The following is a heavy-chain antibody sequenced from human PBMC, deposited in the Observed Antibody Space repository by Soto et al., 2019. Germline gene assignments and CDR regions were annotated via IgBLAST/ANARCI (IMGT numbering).Heavy chain of an antibody. J-gene: IGHJ4*02. CDR3: ARRLFGSGWTLDS. CDR2: VYHTGST. CDR1: GASITTYY. Sequence: SETLSLTCDVSGASITTYYWSWIRQAPGKGLEWIGNVYHTGSTDYNSSLKSRVTISVDTSKNQFSLNMNSVTAADTAVYYCARRLFGSGWTLDSWGQGALVTVSS. V-gene: IGHV4-59*01. D-gene: IGHD6-19*01.